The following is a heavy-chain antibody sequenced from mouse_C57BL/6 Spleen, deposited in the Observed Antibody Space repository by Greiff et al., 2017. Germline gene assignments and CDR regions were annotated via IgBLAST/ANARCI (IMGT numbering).Heavy chain of an antibody. Sequence: DVMLVESGGGLVQPGGSLKLSCAASGFTFSDYYMYWVRQTPGKRLEWVAYISNGGGSTYYPDTVKGRFTISRDNAKNTLYLQMSRLKSEDTAMYYCARRERSFYFDVWGTGTTVTVSS. V-gene: IGHV5-12*01. J-gene: IGHJ1*03. CDR1: GFTFSDYY. CDR2: ISNGGGST. CDR3: ARRERSFYFDV.